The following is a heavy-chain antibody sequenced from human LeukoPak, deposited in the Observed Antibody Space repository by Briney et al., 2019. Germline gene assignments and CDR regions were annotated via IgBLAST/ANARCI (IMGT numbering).Heavy chain of an antibody. V-gene: IGHV4-38-2*02. CDR2: IYHSGST. Sequence: KPSETLSLTCTVSGYSISSGYYWGWIRQPPGKGLEWIGSIYHSGSTYYNPSLKSRVTISVDTSKNQFSLKLSSVTAADTAVYYCARVVLGVVISSFDYWGQGTLVTVSS. J-gene: IGHJ4*02. CDR3: ARVVLGVVISSFDY. D-gene: IGHD3-3*01. CDR1: GYSISSGYY.